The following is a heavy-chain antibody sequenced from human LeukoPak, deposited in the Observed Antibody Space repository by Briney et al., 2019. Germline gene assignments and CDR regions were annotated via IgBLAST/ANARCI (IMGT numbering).Heavy chain of an antibody. J-gene: IGHJ5*02. D-gene: IGHD6-13*01. CDR2: INPNSGGT. CDR3: ARAGSRNIAAAGRGDWFDP. Sequence: ASVKVSCKASGYTFTGYYMHWVRQAPGQGLEWMGWINPNSGGTNYAQKFQGRVTMTRDTSISTAYMELSRLRSDDTAVYYCARAGSRNIAAAGRGDWFDPWGQGTLVTVSS. CDR1: GYTFTGYY. V-gene: IGHV1-2*02.